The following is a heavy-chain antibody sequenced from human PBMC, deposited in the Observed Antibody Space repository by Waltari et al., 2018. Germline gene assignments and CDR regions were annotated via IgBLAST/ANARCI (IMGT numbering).Heavy chain of an antibody. CDR2: MQGKTNGGRT. D-gene: IGHD3-3*02. J-gene: IGHJ6*02. CDR3: ARGSFLEWLGGMDV. Sequence: EVQMVESGGGLVRPGQSLRLSCVASGFTFAPAWLTWVRQAPGKGLGWVGRMQGKTNGGRTDFAAPVKGRFTIARDNAKNTLSLQMNRLRAEDTAVYYCARGSFLEWLGGMDVWGQGTTVSVS. V-gene: IGHV3-15*01. CDR1: GFTFAPAW.